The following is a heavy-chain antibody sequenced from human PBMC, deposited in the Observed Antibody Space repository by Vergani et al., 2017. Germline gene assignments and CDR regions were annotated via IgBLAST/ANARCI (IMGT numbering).Heavy chain of an antibody. D-gene: IGHD3-16*01. CDR2: INPNSGDT. J-gene: IGHJ4*02. CDR1: GYTFTGHY. V-gene: IGHV1-2*02. Sequence: QVQLVQSGAEVKKPGASVKVSCKASGYTFTGHYIHWVRQAPGQGLEWMGWINPNSGDTIYAQKFQGRVTMTRDTSVTTAYMELSSLRSDDTAMYYCTSFPTETSEYYDSTGYYHRFFEKWGQGTLVTVSS. CDR3: TSFPTETSEYYDSTGYYHRFFEK.